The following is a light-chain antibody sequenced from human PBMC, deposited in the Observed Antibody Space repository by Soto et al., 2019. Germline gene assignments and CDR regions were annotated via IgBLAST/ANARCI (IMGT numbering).Light chain of an antibody. V-gene: IGKV3-15*01. CDR2: DAS. CDR1: QSVSRK. J-gene: IGKJ4*01. CDR3: QQYNNWFPFT. Sequence: EILMTQSPATLSVSPGERVTLYCRASQSVSRKLGWNQQKPGQAPRLLIYDASSRATGIPARLSGSESGTESTLTTGGLQSEDFAVYYCQQYNNWFPFTFGGGTKVEIK.